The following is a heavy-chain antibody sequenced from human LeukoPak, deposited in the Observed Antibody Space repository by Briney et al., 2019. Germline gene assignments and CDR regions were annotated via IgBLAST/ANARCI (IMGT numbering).Heavy chain of an antibody. CDR3: AKSPKEMATNYFDY. CDR2: ISGSGGST. CDR1: GFTFSSYA. D-gene: IGHD5-24*01. J-gene: IGHJ4*02. V-gene: IGHV3-23*01. Sequence: TGGSLRLSCAASGFTFSSYAMSWVRQAPGKGLEWVSAISGSGGSTYYADSVKGRFTISRDNSRNTLYLQMNSLRAEDTAVYYCAKSPKEMATNYFDYWGQGALVTVSS.